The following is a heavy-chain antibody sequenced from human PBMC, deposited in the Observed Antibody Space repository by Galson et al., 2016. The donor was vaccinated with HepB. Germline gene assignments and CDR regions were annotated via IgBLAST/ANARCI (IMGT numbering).Heavy chain of an antibody. Sequence: SLRLSCAASGFSIIRHGMHWVRQAPGKGLEWVAVIWYGGTNNADSVKGRFTISRDNSKNTLYLQVNGLRPEDTAVYYCARQQEYRYSYSDYWGQGTLVTVSS. CDR2: IWYGGTN. CDR3: ARQQEYRYSYSDY. D-gene: IGHD2/OR15-2a*01. J-gene: IGHJ4*02. V-gene: IGHV3-33*01. CDR1: GFSIIRHG.